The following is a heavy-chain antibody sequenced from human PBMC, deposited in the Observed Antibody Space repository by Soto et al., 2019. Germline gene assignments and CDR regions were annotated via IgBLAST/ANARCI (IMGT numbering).Heavy chain of an antibody. D-gene: IGHD3-22*01. Sequence: TGGSLRLSCAASGFTFSSYSMNWVRQAPGKGLEWVSSISSSSSYIYYADSVKGRFTISRDNAKNSLYLQMNSLRAEDTAVYYCARDQVVITKTPEAYAMDVWGQGTTVTVSS. CDR1: GFTFSSYS. CDR2: ISSSSSYI. V-gene: IGHV3-21*01. CDR3: ARDQVVITKTPEAYAMDV. J-gene: IGHJ6*02.